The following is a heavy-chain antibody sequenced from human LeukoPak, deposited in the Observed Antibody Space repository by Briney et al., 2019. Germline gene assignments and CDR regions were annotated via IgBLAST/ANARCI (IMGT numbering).Heavy chain of an antibody. CDR3: ARDPGGYGDYYFDY. Sequence: PSETLSLTCTVSGGSISSGSYYWSWIRQPAGKGLEWIGRIYTSGSTNYNPSPKSRVTISVDTSKNQFSLKLSSVTAADTAVYYCARDPGGYGDYYFDYWGQGTLVTVSS. J-gene: IGHJ4*02. CDR2: IYTSGST. CDR1: GGSISSGSYY. V-gene: IGHV4-61*02. D-gene: IGHD4-17*01.